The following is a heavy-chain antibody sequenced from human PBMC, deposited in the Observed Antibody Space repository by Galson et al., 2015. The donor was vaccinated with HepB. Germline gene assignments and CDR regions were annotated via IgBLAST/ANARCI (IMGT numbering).Heavy chain of an antibody. Sequence: SLRLSCAASGFTFSSYAMHWVRQAPGKGLEWVAVISYDGSNKYYADSVKGRFTISRDNSKNTLYLQMNSLRAEDTAVYYCAREGRTRVTMVRGQYYFDYWGQGTLVTVSS. CDR3: AREGRTRVTMVRGQYYFDY. V-gene: IGHV3-30*04. D-gene: IGHD3-10*01. J-gene: IGHJ4*02. CDR2: ISYDGSNK. CDR1: GFTFSSYA.